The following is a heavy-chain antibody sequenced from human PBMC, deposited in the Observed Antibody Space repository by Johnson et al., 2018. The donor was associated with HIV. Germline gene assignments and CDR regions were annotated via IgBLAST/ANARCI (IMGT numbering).Heavy chain of an antibody. D-gene: IGHD3-3*01. CDR3: ARMEYYDFCSAPGAFDI. CDR2: IKQDGSEK. V-gene: IGHV3-7*05. Sequence: EVQLVESGGGLVQPGGSLRLSCAASGFTFSSYWMSWVRQAPGKGLEWVANIKQDGSEKYYVDSVKGRFTISRDNAKNSLYLQMNSLRAEDTAVYYCARMEYYDFCSAPGAFDIWGQGTMVTVSS. J-gene: IGHJ3*02. CDR1: GFTFSSYW.